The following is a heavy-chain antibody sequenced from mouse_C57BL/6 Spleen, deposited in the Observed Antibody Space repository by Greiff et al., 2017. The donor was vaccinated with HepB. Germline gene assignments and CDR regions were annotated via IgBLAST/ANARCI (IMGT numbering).Heavy chain of an antibody. V-gene: IGHV5-4*01. CDR2: ISDGGSYT. Sequence: EVKLMESGGGLVKPGGSLKLSCAASGFTFSSYAMSWVRQTPEKRLEWVATISDGGSYTYYPDNVKGRFTISRDNAKNNLYLQMSHLKSEDTAMYYCARDYGSSYVYFDYWGQGTTLTVSS. CDR3: ARDYGSSYVYFDY. D-gene: IGHD1-1*01. J-gene: IGHJ2*01. CDR1: GFTFSSYA.